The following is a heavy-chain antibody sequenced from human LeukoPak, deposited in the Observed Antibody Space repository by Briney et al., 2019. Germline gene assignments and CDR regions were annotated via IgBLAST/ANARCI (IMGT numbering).Heavy chain of an antibody. CDR1: GYTFTSYD. J-gene: IGHJ6*03. Sequence: GASVKVSCKASGYTFTSYDINWVRQATGQGLEWMGWMNPNSGSTGYAQKFQGRVTMTRNTSISTAYMELSSLRSEDTAVYYCARVNVLYDHYYDILTGYPYYYYYMDVWGKGTTVTISS. V-gene: IGHV1-8*01. CDR2: MNPNSGST. CDR3: ARVNVLYDHYYDILTGYPYYYYYMDV. D-gene: IGHD3-9*01.